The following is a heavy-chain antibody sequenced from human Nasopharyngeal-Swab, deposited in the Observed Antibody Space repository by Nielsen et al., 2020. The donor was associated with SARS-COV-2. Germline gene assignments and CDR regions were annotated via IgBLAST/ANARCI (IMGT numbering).Heavy chain of an antibody. CDR3: AKDRDSGDDSEEYYHYYGMDV. J-gene: IGHJ6*02. V-gene: IGHV3-23*01. D-gene: IGHD5-12*01. CDR1: GFTFSNFA. Sequence: GSLRLSCAASGFTFSNFAMSWVRQAPGKGLEWVSVVSGGSDSTYYTDSVRGRFTISRDNSKNTLNLQMNNLRAEDTAIYYCAKDRDSGDDSEEYYHYYGMDVWGQGAPVTVSS. CDR2: VSGGSDST.